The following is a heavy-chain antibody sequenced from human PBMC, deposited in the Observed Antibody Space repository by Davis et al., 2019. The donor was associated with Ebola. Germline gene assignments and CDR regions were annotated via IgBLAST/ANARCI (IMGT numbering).Heavy chain of an antibody. V-gene: IGHV1-46*01. J-gene: IGHJ6*02. CDR3: ARSRHIRGSYGVDYYYGMDV. Sequence: AASVMVSCKASGYTFTSYYMHWVRQAPGQGLEWMGIINPSGGSTSYAQKFQGRVTMTRDTSTSTVYMELSSLRSEDTAVYYCARSRHIRGSYGVDYYYGMDVWGQGTTVTVSS. D-gene: IGHD1-26*01. CDR2: INPSGGST. CDR1: GYTFTSYY.